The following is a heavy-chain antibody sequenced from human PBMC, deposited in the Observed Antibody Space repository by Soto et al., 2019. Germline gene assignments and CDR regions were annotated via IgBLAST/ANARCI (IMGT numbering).Heavy chain of an antibody. D-gene: IGHD6-13*01. J-gene: IGHJ4*02. V-gene: IGHV3-30-3*01. CDR2: ISYDGRNK. Sequence: QVQLVESGGGVVQPGRSLRLSCAASGFTFSSYAMHWVRQAPGKGLEWVAVISYDGRNKYYADSVKGRFTISRDNSKNTLYLQMNSMIAEDTAVYYCARDLEQQIVRVFDYWGQGTLVTVAS. CDR1: GFTFSSYA. CDR3: ARDLEQQIVRVFDY.